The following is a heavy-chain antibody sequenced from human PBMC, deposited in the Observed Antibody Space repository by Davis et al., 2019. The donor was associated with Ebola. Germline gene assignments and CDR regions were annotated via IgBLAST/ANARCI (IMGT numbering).Heavy chain of an antibody. Sequence: GESLKISCAASGFIFSSYVMNWVRQAPGKGLEWVSTLGTSADAYYADSVKGRFTISRDNSKNTLYLQMNSLRAEDTAVYYCARATFLGYWGQGTLVTVSS. D-gene: IGHD7-27*01. V-gene: IGHV3-23*01. CDR2: LGTSADA. J-gene: IGHJ4*02. CDR1: GFIFSSYV. CDR3: ARATFLGY.